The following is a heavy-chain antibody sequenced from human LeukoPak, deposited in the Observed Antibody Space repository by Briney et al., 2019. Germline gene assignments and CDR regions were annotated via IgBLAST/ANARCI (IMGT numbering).Heavy chain of an antibody. J-gene: IGHJ5*02. CDR1: GGSFSGYY. CDR3: ASQGYCINGVCYL. Sequence: SETLSLTCAVYGGSFSGYYWSWIRQPPGKGLEWIGEINHSGSTNYNPSLKSRVTISVDTSKNQFSLKLSSVTAADTAVYYCASQGYCINGVCYLWGQGTLVTVSS. V-gene: IGHV4-34*01. CDR2: INHSGST. D-gene: IGHD2-8*01.